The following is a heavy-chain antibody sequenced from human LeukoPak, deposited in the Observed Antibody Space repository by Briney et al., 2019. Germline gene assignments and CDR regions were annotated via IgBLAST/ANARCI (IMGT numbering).Heavy chain of an antibody. CDR3: ASAMLGTMMLDAFDI. V-gene: IGHV3-11*04. Sequence: GGSLRLSCAASGFTFSDYYMSWIRQAPGKGLEWVSYISSSGSTIYYADSVKGRFTISRDNAKNSLYLQMNSLRAEDTAVYYCASAMLGTMMLDAFDIWGQGTMVTVSS. J-gene: IGHJ3*02. D-gene: IGHD3-22*01. CDR2: ISSSGSTI. CDR1: GFTFSDYY.